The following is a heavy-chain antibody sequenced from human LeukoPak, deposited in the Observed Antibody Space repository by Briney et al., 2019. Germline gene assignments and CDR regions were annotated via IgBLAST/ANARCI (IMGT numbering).Heavy chain of an antibody. V-gene: IGHV3-48*03. CDR3: AREVVVITNFGDFVY. CDR1: GFTFSSYE. D-gene: IGHD3-22*01. CDR2: ISSSGSTR. J-gene: IGHJ4*02. Sequence: PGGSLRLSCAASGFTFSSYEIHWVRQAPGKGLEWISYISSSGSTRYYADSVKGRFTISRDNAKNSLYLQMNSLRAEDTAVYYCAREVVVITNFGDFVYWGQGTLFTVSS.